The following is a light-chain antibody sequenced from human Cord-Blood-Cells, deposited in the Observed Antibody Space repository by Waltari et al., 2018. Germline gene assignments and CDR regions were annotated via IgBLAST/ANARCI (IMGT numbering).Light chain of an antibody. V-gene: IGLV2-14*01. CDR1: SSDVGGYNY. J-gene: IGLJ2*01. Sequence: PGQSITISCTGTSSDVGGYNYVSWYQQHPGKAPKLMIYEVSNRPSGVSNRFSGSKSGNMASLTISGLQAEDEADYYCSSYTSSSTLDVVFGGGTKLTVL. CDR3: SSYTSSSTLDVV. CDR2: EVS.